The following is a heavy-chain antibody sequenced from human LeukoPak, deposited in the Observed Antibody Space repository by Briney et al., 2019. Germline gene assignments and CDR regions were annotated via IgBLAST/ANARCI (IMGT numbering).Heavy chain of an antibody. D-gene: IGHD2-15*01. Sequence: PSETLSLTCAVSGGSISSGGYSWSWIRQPPGKGLEWIGYIYHSGSTYYNPSLKSRVTISVDRSKNQFSLKLSSVTAADTAVYYCARLGYCSGGSCYARVFGPWGQGTLATVSS. CDR2: IYHSGST. V-gene: IGHV4-30-2*01. CDR1: GGSISSGGYS. J-gene: IGHJ5*02. CDR3: ARLGYCSGGSCYARVFGP.